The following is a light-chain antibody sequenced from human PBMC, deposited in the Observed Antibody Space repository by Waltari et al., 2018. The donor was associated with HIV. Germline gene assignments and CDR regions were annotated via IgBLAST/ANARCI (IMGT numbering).Light chain of an antibody. CDR3: ATWDDSLSGVL. CDR1: SSNIGSNN. CDR2: RNN. V-gene: IGLV1-47*01. Sequence: QSVLTQPPSASGTPGQRVTIFCSGSSSNIGSNNVCWYQQLPEMAPKLLIYRNNGRPSGVPDRFSGSKSGTSASLAISGLRSEDEADYYCATWDDSLSGVLFGGGTKLTVL. J-gene: IGLJ2*01.